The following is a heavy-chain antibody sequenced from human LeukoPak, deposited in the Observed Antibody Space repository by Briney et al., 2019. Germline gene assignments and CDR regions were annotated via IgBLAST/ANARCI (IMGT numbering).Heavy chain of an antibody. D-gene: IGHD6-6*01. CDR2: VYTSGST. V-gene: IGHV4-4*07. CDR3: ARESYSTSYLFDF. Sequence: SETLSLTCTVSGGSVSSYYWSWIRQPAGKGLEWIGRVYTSGSTNYNPSLKSRVTMSVDTSKNQISLKVNSVTAADTAVYYCARESYSTSYLFDFWGQGTLVTVSS. J-gene: IGHJ4*02. CDR1: GGSVSSYY.